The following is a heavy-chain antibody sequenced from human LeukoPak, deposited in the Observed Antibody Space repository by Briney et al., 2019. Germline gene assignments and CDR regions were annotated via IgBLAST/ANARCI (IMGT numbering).Heavy chain of an antibody. CDR1: GGSISSSNW. Sequence: PSGTLSLTCAVSGGSISSSNWWSWDRQPPGKGLEWIGEIYHSGSTNYNPSLKSRVTISVDKSKNQFSLKLSSVTAADTAVYYCASFPRGYSGYDPQFDYWGQGTLVTVSS. D-gene: IGHD5-12*01. CDR2: IYHSGST. J-gene: IGHJ4*02. V-gene: IGHV4-4*02. CDR3: ASFPRGYSGYDPQFDY.